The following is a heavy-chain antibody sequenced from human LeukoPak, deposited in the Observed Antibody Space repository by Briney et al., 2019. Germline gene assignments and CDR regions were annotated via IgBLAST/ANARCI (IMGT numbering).Heavy chain of an antibody. J-gene: IGHJ3*02. Sequence: SETLSLTCTVSGGSISSSSYYWGWIRQPPGKGLEWIGSIYYSGSTYYNPSLKSRVTISVDTSKNQFSLKLSSVTAADTAVYYCARVGYDFWDPPGAFDIWGQGTMVTVSS. V-gene: IGHV4-39*01. CDR1: GGSISSSSYY. D-gene: IGHD3-3*01. CDR3: ARVGYDFWDPPGAFDI. CDR2: IYYSGST.